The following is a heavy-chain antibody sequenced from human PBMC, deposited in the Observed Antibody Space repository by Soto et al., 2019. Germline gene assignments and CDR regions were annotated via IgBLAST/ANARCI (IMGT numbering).Heavy chain of an antibody. CDR1: GYTFTSYA. D-gene: IGHD3-3*01. CDR2: MNPDNGNT. V-gene: IGHV1-8*02. J-gene: IGHJ4*02. CDR3: ARAYYDFWSGYSANYFDY. Sequence: ASVKVSCKASGYTFTSYAMHWVRQAPGQRLEWMGWMNPDNGNTSYSQKFQGRVTMTRNTSISTAYMELSSLRSEDTAVYYCARAYYDFWSGYSANYFDYWGQGTLVTVSS.